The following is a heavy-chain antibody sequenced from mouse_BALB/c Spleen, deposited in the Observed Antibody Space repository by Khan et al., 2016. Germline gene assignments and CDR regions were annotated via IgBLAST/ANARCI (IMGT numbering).Heavy chain of an antibody. V-gene: IGHV3-2*02. CDR1: DYSITSDYA. Sequence: EVQLQESGPGLVKPSQSLSLTCTVTDYSITSDYAWNWIRQFPGNKLEWMGYISYSGSTSYNPSLKSRISITRDTSKNQFFLQLNSVTTEDTATYYCARYYDYDFDYWGQGTTLTVSS. CDR2: ISYSGST. J-gene: IGHJ2*01. CDR3: ARYYDYDFDY. D-gene: IGHD2-4*01.